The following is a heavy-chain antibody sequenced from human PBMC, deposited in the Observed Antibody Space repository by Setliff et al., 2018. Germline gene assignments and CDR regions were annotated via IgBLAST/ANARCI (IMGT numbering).Heavy chain of an antibody. CDR3: VNWGGRNWFDP. CDR1: GGPISSGNYY. D-gene: IGHD7-27*01. V-gene: IGHV4-31*03. CDR2: IYYSGGT. Sequence: SETLSLTCTVSGGPISSGNYYWTWIRLHPGEGLEWIGYIYYSGGTYYNPSLKSRVTMSVDTSKNQFSLKLSSVTAADTAVYYCVNWGGRNWFDPWGQGTLVTVSS. J-gene: IGHJ5*02.